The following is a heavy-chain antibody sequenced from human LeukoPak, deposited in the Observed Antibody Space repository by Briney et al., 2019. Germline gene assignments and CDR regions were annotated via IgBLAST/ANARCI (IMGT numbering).Heavy chain of an antibody. J-gene: IGHJ4*02. D-gene: IGHD2-2*01. V-gene: IGHV1-69*04. CDR1: GGTFSSYA. Sequence: ASVKVSCKASGGTFSSYAISWVRQAPGQGLEWMGRIIPILGIANYAQKFQGRVTIPADKSTRTAYMELSSLRSEDTAVYYCARDINPNPAAEGTNIDYWGQGTLVTVSS. CDR2: IIPILGIA. CDR3: ARDINPNPAAEGTNIDY.